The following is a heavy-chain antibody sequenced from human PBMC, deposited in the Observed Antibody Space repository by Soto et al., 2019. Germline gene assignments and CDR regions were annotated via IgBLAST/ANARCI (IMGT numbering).Heavy chain of an antibody. V-gene: IGHV4-30-2*01. CDR1: GDSMTSGDYS. CDR2: IYRTGNT. Sequence: QLQLQESSSRLVKSSQTLSLTCTVSGDSMTSGDYSWSWIRQPPGKGLEWLGYIYRTGNTHYSPSLKSRVSISQDRSKNQFSLELTSVTAADTAVYYCARGDYQYSIDYWGQGTLVTVSS. CDR3: ARGDYQYSIDY. D-gene: IGHD2-2*01. J-gene: IGHJ4*02.